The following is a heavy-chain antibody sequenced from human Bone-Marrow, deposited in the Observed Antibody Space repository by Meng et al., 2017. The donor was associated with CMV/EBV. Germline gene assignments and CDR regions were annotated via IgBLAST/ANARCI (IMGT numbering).Heavy chain of an antibody. J-gene: IGHJ6*02. D-gene: IGHD2/OR15-2a*01. CDR2: ISPTDGGT. Sequence: ASVKVSCKTSGYTFGGHYIHWVRQAPGQGPEWMGWISPTDGGTDYAPKFQGRVTMTRDTSISTAYMELSSLRSGDTAVYYCARGQVQCSTINCHDYRFSGMDVWGQGTTVTVSS. CDR3: ARGQVQCSTINCHDYRFSGMDV. V-gene: IGHV1-2*02. CDR1: GYTFGGHY.